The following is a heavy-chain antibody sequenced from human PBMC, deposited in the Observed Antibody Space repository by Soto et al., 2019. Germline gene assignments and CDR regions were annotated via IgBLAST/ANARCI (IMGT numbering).Heavy chain of an antibody. D-gene: IGHD4-17*01. Sequence: SQTLSLTCDISGDSVSSNSAAWNWIRPSPSRGLEWLGRTYYRAKWYKDYAVSMESRIIINADTSKNQFSLHLNSVTPEDTAVYYCSRDTDSGDYWFDPWGQGTLVTVSSGKGARWGVPETLLCSLWFDPWGQGTLVTVSS. V-gene: IGHV6-1*01. CDR1: GDSVSSNSAA. CDR2: TYYRAKWYK. J-gene: IGHJ5*02. CDR3: SRDTDSGDYWFDPWGQGTLVTVSSGKGARWGVPETLLCSLWFDP.